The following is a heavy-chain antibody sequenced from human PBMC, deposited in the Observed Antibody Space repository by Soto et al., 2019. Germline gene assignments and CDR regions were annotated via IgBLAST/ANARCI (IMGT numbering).Heavy chain of an antibody. CDR1: GGSFSGYY. V-gene: IGHV4-34*01. CDR3: ARGKGRYYYGSGTPPVWFDP. J-gene: IGHJ5*02. CDR2: INHSGST. D-gene: IGHD3-10*01. Sequence: SETLSLTCAVYGGSFSGYYWSWIRQPPGKGLEWIGEINHSGSTNYNPSLKSRVTISVDTSKNQFSLKLSSVTAADTAVYYCARGKGRYYYGSGTPPVWFDPWGQGTLVTVSS.